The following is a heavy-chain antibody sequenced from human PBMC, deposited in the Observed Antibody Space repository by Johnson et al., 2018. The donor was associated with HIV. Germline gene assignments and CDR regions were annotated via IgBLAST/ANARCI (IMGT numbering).Heavy chain of an antibody. CDR2: ISSNGGST. CDR1: GFTFSSYA. V-gene: IGHV3-64*01. CDR3: AKDWDRWLQPPGDAFDI. D-gene: IGHD5-24*01. J-gene: IGHJ3*02. Sequence: VQLVESGGGLVQPGGSLRLSCAASGFTFSSYAMHWVRQAPGKGLEYVSAISSNGGSTYYANSVKGRFTISRDNSKNTLYLKMNSRRAEDTAVYYCAKDWDRWLQPPGDAFDIWGQGTMVTVSS.